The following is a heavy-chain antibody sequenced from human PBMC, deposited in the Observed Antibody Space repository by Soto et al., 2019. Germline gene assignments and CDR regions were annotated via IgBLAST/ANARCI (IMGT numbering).Heavy chain of an antibody. D-gene: IGHD3-16*01. CDR3: AKVIFPRVTTFRSRDDAFDI. CDR2: IKQDRSKK. Sequence: GGSLRLSCAASGLTFGSYWMSWVRQAPGKGLEWVADIKQDRSKKYYVDSVKGRFTISRDNAKNSLYLQMNSLRTEDTAIYYFAKVIFPRVTTFRSRDDAFDIWGQGTMVTVSS. V-gene: IGHV3-7*03. J-gene: IGHJ3*02. CDR1: GLTFGSYW.